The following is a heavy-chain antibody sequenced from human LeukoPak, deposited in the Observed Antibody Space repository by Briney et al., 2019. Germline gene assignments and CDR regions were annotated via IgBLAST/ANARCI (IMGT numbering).Heavy chain of an antibody. CDR2: INHSGST. J-gene: IGHJ4*02. V-gene: IGHV4-34*01. D-gene: IGHD3-10*01. Sequence: SETLSLTCAVYGGSFSGYYWSWIRQPPGKGLEWIGEINHSGSTNYNPSLKSRVTISVDTSKNQFSLKLTSVTAADTAVYYCARVPTITFFDYWGQGTLVTVSS. CDR1: GGSFSGYY. CDR3: ARVPTITFFDY.